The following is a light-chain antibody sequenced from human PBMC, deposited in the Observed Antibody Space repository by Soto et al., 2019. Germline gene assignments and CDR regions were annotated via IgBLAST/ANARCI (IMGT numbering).Light chain of an antibody. V-gene: IGLV2-14*01. CDR3: CSYTSSSTVV. Sequence: QSALTQPASVSGSLGQSIKISCTRTSSDVGDFNYVYWHQQHPGKDPIVVLFEVTIRPSGVSSRFSVSKSGSTAALTVSGLQAEDEGDYYCCSYTSSSTVVFGGGTQLTVL. J-gene: IGLJ2*01. CDR1: SSDVGDFNY. CDR2: EVT.